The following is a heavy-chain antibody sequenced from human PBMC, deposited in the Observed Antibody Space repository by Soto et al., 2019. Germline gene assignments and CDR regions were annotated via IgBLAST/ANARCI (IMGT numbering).Heavy chain of an antibody. CDR3: ARDLPGYCSGGSCPTSGSMDV. J-gene: IGHJ6*02. V-gene: IGHV3-74*01. Sequence: GGSLRLSCAASGFTFSSYWMHWVRQAPGKGLVWVSRINSDGSSTSYADSVKGRFTISRENAKNTLYLQMNSLRAEDTAVYYCARDLPGYCSGGSCPTSGSMDVWGQGTTVTVSS. CDR2: INSDGSST. CDR1: GFTFSSYW. D-gene: IGHD2-15*01.